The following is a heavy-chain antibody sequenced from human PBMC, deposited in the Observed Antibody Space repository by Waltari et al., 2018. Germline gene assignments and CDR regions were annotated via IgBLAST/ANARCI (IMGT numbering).Heavy chain of an antibody. Sequence: QVQLQESGPGLVKPSETLSLTCTVSGGSISSYYWSWIRQPPGKGLEWIGYIYYSGSTNYNPALKSRVTISVDTSKNQFSLKLSSVTAADTAVYYCATKGAVVAATPGSFDYWGQGTLVTVSS. CDR3: ATKGAVVAATPGSFDY. CDR1: GGSISSYY. V-gene: IGHV4-59*01. CDR2: IYYSGST. J-gene: IGHJ4*02. D-gene: IGHD2-15*01.